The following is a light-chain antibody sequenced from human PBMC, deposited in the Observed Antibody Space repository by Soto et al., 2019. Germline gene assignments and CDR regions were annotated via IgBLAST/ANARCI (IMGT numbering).Light chain of an antibody. CDR3: QQFASSPET. Sequence: EIVLTQSPGTLSLSPGEGATLSCRASQSVSSSYFAWYQQRPGQAPRLLMNGASSRATGIPDRFSGSGSGTDFTLSISRLEPEDFAVYYCQQFASSPETFGQGAKVDI. CDR2: GAS. J-gene: IGKJ1*01. V-gene: IGKV3-20*01. CDR1: QSVSSSY.